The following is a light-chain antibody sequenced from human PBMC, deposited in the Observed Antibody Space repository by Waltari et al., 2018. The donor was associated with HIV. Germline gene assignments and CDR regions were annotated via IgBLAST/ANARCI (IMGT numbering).Light chain of an antibody. J-gene: IGKJ1*01. V-gene: IGKV3-15*01. CDR1: QSVGNK. CDR2: DAS. Sequence: ETVMTQSPDSLSVSPGATATLSCRASQSVGNKLAWYPQTLGRAPRLLVYDASTRATGVPVKFRGTGSGTEFTLTISSLQSEDLGVYFCQQYMSWPRTFGQGTKVEIK. CDR3: QQYMSWPRT.